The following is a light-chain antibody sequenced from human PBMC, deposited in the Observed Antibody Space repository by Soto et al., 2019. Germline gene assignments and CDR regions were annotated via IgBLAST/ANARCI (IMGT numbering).Light chain of an antibody. CDR1: QSVVTY. V-gene: IGKV3-11*01. CDR3: QQRYMWPPLT. J-gene: IGKJ5*01. Sequence: EIVLTQSTATLSLSPEEIATLSFRTTQSVVTYLVWYQQRPDQPPMLLIHDVSNRATGVPARFSGSGSGTDLTLTISNLQREDFALYYCQQRYMWPPLTFGQGTRLEI. CDR2: DVS.